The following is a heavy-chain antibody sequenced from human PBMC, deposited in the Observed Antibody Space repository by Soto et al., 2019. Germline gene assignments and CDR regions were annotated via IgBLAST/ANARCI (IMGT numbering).Heavy chain of an antibody. Sequence: GGSLRLSCAASGFTFSSYSMNWVRQAPGKGLEWVSSISSSSSYIYYADSVKGRFTISRDNAKNSLYLQMNSLRAEDTAVYYCARDPAYCSSTSCPYYYYGMDVWGQGTTVTVSS. CDR2: ISSSSSYI. D-gene: IGHD2-2*01. CDR1: GFTFSSYS. CDR3: ARDPAYCSSTSCPYYYYGMDV. J-gene: IGHJ6*02. V-gene: IGHV3-21*01.